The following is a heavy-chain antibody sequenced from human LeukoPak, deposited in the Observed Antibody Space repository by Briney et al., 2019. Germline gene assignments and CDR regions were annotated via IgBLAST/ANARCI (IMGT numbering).Heavy chain of an antibody. D-gene: IGHD4-11*01. V-gene: IGHV7-4-1*02. CDR1: GYTFTRHA. CDR2: INTDTANP. Sequence: ASVKVSCKASGYTFTRHAINWVRQAPGQGPEWMGWINTDTANPTYAQGFTGRFVFSLDTSVTTAYLQITSLKAGDTAVYYCAREPTTAPYFDLWGQGTLVTVSS. J-gene: IGHJ4*02. CDR3: AREPTTAPYFDL.